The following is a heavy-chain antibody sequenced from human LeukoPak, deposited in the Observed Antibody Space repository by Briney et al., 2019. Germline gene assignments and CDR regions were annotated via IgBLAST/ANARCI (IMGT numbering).Heavy chain of an antibody. D-gene: IGHD2-15*01. CDR2: ISGSGGST. V-gene: IGHV3-23*01. CDR1: GFTFSSYA. Sequence: GGSLRLPCAASGFTFSSYAISWVRQAPGKGLEWVSPISGSGGSTCYADSVKGLFTISRENSKNTLYLQMNSLRAEDTAVYYCAKASRYCSGGTCYSIRTGFDYWGQGTLVTVSS. CDR3: AKASRYCSGGTCYSIRTGFDY. J-gene: IGHJ4*02.